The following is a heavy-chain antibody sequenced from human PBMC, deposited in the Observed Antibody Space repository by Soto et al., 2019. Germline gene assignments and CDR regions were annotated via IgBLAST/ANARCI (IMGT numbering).Heavy chain of an antibody. V-gene: IGHV3-23*01. D-gene: IGHD6-13*01. CDR2: ISGSGGST. Sequence: EVQLLESGGGLVQPGGSLRLSCAASGFTFSSYAMSWVRQAPGKGLEWVSAISGSGGSTYYADSVKGRFTISGDNSKNTLYLQMNSLRAEDTAVYYCARRIAAAGTYYYYGMDVWGQGTTVTVSS. J-gene: IGHJ6*02. CDR1: GFTFSSYA. CDR3: ARRIAAAGTYYYYGMDV.